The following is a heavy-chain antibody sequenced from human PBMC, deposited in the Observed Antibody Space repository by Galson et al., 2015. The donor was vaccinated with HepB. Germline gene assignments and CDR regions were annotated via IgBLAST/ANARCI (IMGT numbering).Heavy chain of an antibody. Sequence: SETLSLTCAVSGASIRTLDWWSWVRQSPGKRLEWIGQIYHSGDANYNPSFKSRVTMSVDTSKNQFSLKLSSLTAADTAIYYCARDWIRDGASYYFDYWGQGTLVAVSS. V-gene: IGHV4/OR15-8*01. J-gene: IGHJ4*02. D-gene: IGHD5-24*01. CDR1: GASIRTLDW. CDR3: ARDWIRDGASYYFDY. CDR2: IYHSGDA.